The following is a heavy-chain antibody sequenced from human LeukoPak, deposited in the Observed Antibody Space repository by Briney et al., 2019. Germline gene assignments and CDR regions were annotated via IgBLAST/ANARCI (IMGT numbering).Heavy chain of an antibody. D-gene: IGHD3-10*01. J-gene: IGHJ4*02. V-gene: IGHV4-39*07. CDR3: ARVGFGEPYYFDY. CDR1: GGSISSSSYY. CDR2: IYYSGST. Sequence: PETLSLTCTVSGGSISSSSYYWGWIRQPPGKGLEWIGSIYYSGSTYYNPSLKSRVTISIDTSKNQFSLKLSSVTAADTAVYYCARVGFGEPYYFDYWGQGTLVTVSS.